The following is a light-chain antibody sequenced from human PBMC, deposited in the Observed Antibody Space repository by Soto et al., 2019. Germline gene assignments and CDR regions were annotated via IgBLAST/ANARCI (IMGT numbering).Light chain of an antibody. Sequence: VMTQSPGTLSVSPGERATLSCRASQSVSSNLAWYQQKRGQAPRLLIYGASTRATGIPVRFSGSGSGTEFTLTISSLQSEDFAVYYCQQYHYWPYTFGQGTKLQI. V-gene: IGKV3-15*01. CDR3: QQYHYWPYT. CDR1: QSVSSN. J-gene: IGKJ2*01. CDR2: GAS.